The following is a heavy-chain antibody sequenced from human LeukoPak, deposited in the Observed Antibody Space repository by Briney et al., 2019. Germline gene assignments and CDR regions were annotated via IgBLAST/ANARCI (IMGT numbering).Heavy chain of an antibody. J-gene: IGHJ4*02. D-gene: IGHD6-13*01. CDR3: ARAKSHSSWYKKRGKYFDY. CDR2: IYYSGST. CDR1: GGSISSYY. Sequence: PSETLSLTCTVSGGSISSYYWSWIRQPPGKGLEWIGYIYYSGSTNYNPSLKSRVTISVDTSKNQFSLKLSSVTAADTAVYYCARAKSHSSWYKKRGKYFDYWGQGTLVTVSS. V-gene: IGHV4-59*01.